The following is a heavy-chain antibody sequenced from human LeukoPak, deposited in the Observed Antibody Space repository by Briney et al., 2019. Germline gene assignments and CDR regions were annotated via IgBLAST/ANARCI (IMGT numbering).Heavy chain of an antibody. CDR3: ARDSSSHSSSWYGFDY. J-gene: IGHJ4*02. Sequence: SVKVSCKASGGTFSSYAISRVRQAHGQGLERMGRIIPIFGTANYAQKFQGRVTITTDESTSTAYMELSSLRSEDTAVYYCARDSSSHSSSWYGFDYWGQGTLVTVSS. CDR2: IIPIFGTA. CDR1: GGTFSSYA. D-gene: IGHD6-13*01. V-gene: IGHV1-69*05.